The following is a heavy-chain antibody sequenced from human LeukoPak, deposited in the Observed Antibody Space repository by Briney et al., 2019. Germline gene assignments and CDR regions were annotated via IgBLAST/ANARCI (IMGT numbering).Heavy chain of an antibody. D-gene: IGHD3-22*01. CDR2: INPNSGGT. CDR3: ARVGYYESSGYYEY. J-gene: IGHJ4*02. CDR1: GYTLTDYY. Sequence: ASVKVSCKASGYTLTDYYMHWVRQAPGQGLEWMGRINPNSGGTNYAQKFQGRVTMTRDTSISTIYMELSRLRSDDTAVHYCARVGYYESSGYYEYWGQGTLVTVSS. V-gene: IGHV1-2*06.